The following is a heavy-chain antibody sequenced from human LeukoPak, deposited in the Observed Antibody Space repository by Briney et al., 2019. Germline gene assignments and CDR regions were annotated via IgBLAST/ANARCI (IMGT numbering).Heavy chain of an antibody. D-gene: IGHD3-22*01. CDR2: INPNSGGT. V-gene: IGHV1-2*02. J-gene: IGHJ4*02. CDR1: GYTFTDYY. Sequence: ASVTVSCKASGYTFTDYYMHWVRQAPGQGLEWMGWINPNSGGTNYAQKFQGRVTMTRDTSISTAYMELSRLRSDDAAVYYYARASYYYDSSGYPGYYFDYWGQGTLVTVSS. CDR3: ARASYYYDSSGYPGYYFDY.